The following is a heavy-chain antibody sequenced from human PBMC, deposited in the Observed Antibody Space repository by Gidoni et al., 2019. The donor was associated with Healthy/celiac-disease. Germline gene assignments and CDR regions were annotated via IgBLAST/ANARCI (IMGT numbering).Heavy chain of an antibody. CDR3: ARSSGSYPGDYYYYGMDV. CDR1: GGSISSGGYY. J-gene: IGHJ6*02. CDR2: LYYSGST. D-gene: IGHD1-26*01. V-gene: IGHV4-31*03. Sequence: QVQLQESGPVLVKPSHTLSITCPVSGGSISSGGYYWSLIRQHPGKGLECIGYLYYSGSTYYNPSLKSRVTISVDTSNNQCSLKLSSVTAADTAVYYCARSSGSYPGDYYYYGMDVWGQGTTVTVSS.